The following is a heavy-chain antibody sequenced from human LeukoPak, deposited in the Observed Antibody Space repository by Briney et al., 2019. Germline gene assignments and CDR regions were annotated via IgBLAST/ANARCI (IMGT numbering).Heavy chain of an antibody. CDR2: IYYSGST. D-gene: IGHD6-19*01. CDR1: GGSISSYY. Sequence: SETLSLTCTVSGGSISSYYWSWIRQPPGKGLEWIGYIYYSGSTNYNPFLKSRVTISVDTSKNQFSLKLSSVTAADTAVYYCAREYSRAWGFDYWGQGTLVTVSS. CDR3: AREYSRAWGFDY. V-gene: IGHV4-59*01. J-gene: IGHJ4*02.